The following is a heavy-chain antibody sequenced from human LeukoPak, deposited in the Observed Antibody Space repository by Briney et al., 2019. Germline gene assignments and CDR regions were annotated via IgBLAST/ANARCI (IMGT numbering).Heavy chain of an antibody. V-gene: IGHV4-39*01. Sequence: SETLSLTCTVSGGSISSSSYYWGWIRQPPGKGLEWFGSIYYSGSTYYNPSLKSRVTISVDTSKNQFSLKLSSVTAADTAVYYCAKPAASGDYYFQHWGQGTLVTVSS. J-gene: IGHJ1*01. D-gene: IGHD4-17*01. CDR1: GGSISSSSYY. CDR2: IYYSGST. CDR3: AKPAASGDYYFQH.